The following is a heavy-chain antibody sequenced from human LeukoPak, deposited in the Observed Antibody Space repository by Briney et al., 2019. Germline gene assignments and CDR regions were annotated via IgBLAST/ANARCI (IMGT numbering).Heavy chain of an antibody. D-gene: IGHD1-26*01. CDR2: ISYDGSNK. CDR1: GFTFSSYG. Sequence: GGSLRLSCAACGFTFSSYGMHWVRQAPGKGLEWVAVISYDGSNKYYADSVKGRFTISRDNSKNTLYLQMNSLRAEDTAVYYCAGRGGSYYVDAFDIWGQGTMVTVSS. V-gene: IGHV3-30*03. J-gene: IGHJ3*02. CDR3: AGRGGSYYVDAFDI.